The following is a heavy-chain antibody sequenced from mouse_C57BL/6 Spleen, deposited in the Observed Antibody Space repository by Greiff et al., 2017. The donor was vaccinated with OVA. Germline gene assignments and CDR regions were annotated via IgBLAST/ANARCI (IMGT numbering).Heavy chain of an antibody. J-gene: IGHJ4*01. Sequence: QVQLQQSGPGLVAPSQSLSITCTVSGFSLTSYAISWVRQPPGKGLEWLGVIWTGGGTNYNSALKSRLSISKDNSKSQVFLKMNSLQTDDTARYYCATLTGKEGYAMDYWGQGTSVTVSS. CDR2: IWTGGGT. D-gene: IGHD4-1*01. CDR1: GFSLTSYA. CDR3: ATLTGKEGYAMDY. V-gene: IGHV2-9-1*01.